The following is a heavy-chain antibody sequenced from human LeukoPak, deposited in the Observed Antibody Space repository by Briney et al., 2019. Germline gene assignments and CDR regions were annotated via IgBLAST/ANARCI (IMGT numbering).Heavy chain of an antibody. CDR3: ARLHVTTDSDAFDI. CDR2: INTDGSST. V-gene: IGHV3-74*01. CDR1: GFTFSSYW. J-gene: IGHJ3*02. D-gene: IGHD4-11*01. Sequence: PGGSLRLSCAASGFTFSSYWMHWVRQAPGKGLVWVSRINTDGSSTSYADSVKGRFTISRDNAKNTLYLQMNSLRAEDTAVYYCARLHVTTDSDAFDIWGQGTMVTVSS.